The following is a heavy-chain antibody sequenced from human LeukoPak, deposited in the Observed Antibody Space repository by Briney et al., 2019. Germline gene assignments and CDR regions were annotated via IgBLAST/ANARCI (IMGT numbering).Heavy chain of an antibody. D-gene: IGHD2-8*01. V-gene: IGHV3-7*01. J-gene: IGHJ3*02. Sequence: GGSLRLSCTVSGFTFSSYWMSWVRQAPGKGLERVANIEHDGSTKFYLDSVKGRFTISRDNAKNSLYLQMNSLRAEDTAVYYCTSEPVWPRNAFDIWGQGTMVTVSS. CDR2: IEHDGSTK. CDR1: GFTFSSYW. CDR3: TSEPVWPRNAFDI.